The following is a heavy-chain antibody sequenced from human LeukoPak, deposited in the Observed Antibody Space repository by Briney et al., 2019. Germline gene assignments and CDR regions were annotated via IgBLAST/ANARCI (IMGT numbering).Heavy chain of an antibody. J-gene: IGHJ4*02. Sequence: TGGSLRLSCAASGFTFYDYAMHWVRHAPGKGLEWVSLISGDGGSTYYADSVKGRFTISRDNSKNSLYLQMNSLRTEDTALYYCAKDSSDFDWSIDYWGQGTLVTVSS. CDR2: ISGDGGST. CDR1: GFTFYDYA. V-gene: IGHV3-43*02. D-gene: IGHD3-9*01. CDR3: AKDSSDFDWSIDY.